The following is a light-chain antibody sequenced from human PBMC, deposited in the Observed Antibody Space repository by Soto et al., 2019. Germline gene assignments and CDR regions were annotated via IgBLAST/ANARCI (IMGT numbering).Light chain of an antibody. CDR1: QSVSSN. J-gene: IGKJ1*01. CDR3: QQYNNWLRRT. Sequence: EIVMTQSPATLSVSPGERATLSCRASQSVSSNLPWYQQKPGQAPRLLMYGASTRATGMPARFSGSGSGTDFTLTISRLQSEDFAVYYCQQYNNWLRRTFGQGTKVEIK. V-gene: IGKV3-15*01. CDR2: GAS.